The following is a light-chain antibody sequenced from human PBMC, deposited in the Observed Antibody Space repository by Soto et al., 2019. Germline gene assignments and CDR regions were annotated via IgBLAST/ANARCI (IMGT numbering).Light chain of an antibody. CDR2: DVS. V-gene: IGLV2-14*03. J-gene: IGLJ1*01. CDR3: SSSTSRSTYV. Sequence: QYVLTQPASVSGSPGQSITISCTGTSSDVGGYNYVSWYQQHPGKAHKLMIYDVSNRPSGVSNRFSGSKSGNTASLTISGLQAEDEADYYCSSSTSRSTYVFGSGTKVTVL. CDR1: SSDVGGYNY.